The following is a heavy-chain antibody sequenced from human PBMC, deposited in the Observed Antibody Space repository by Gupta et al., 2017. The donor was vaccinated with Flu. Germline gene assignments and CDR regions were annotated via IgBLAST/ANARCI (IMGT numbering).Heavy chain of an antibody. CDR3: ARRYFDL. J-gene: IGHJ2*01. CDR1: GFTFGDYW. CDR2: IKQDGSEK. Sequence: EVQLVESGGGLVQPGGSLRLSCAASGFTFGDYWMSWVRQAPGKGLEWVANIKQDGSEKYYVDSVKGRFTISRDNAKNSLFLQMNSLRAEDTAVYYFARRYFDLWGRGTLVTVSS. V-gene: IGHV3-7*01.